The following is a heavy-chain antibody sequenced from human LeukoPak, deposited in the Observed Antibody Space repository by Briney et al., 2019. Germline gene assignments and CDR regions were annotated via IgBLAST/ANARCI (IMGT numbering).Heavy chain of an antibody. CDR2: IYYSGST. Sequence: PSETLSLTCTVSGGSISGYYWSWIRQPPGTGLEWIGYIYYSGSTNYNLSLKSRVTIPLDTSKNQFSLKLRSVTAADTAVYFCARTLYSSSSENYFDYWGQGTLVTVSS. V-gene: IGHV4-59*01. CDR3: ARTLYSSSSENYFDY. J-gene: IGHJ4*02. CDR1: GGSISGYY. D-gene: IGHD6-6*01.